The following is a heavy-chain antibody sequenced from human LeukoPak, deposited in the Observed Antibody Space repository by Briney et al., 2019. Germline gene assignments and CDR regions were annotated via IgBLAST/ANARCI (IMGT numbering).Heavy chain of an antibody. V-gene: IGHV4-59*08. CDR2: IYYSGTT. Sequence: PSETLSLTCTVSGGSISSYYWSWIRQPPGKGLEWIGDIYYSGTTNYNPSLKSRVTISVDTSRNQFSLKLSSVTAADTAVYYCARIMGRGAFDIWGQGTMVTVSS. CDR1: GGSISSYY. J-gene: IGHJ3*02. CDR3: ARIMGRGAFDI. D-gene: IGHD2-8*01.